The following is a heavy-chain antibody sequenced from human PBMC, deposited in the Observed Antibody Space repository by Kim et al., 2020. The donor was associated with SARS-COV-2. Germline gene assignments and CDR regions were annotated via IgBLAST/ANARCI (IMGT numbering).Heavy chain of an antibody. CDR3: ATRQTAAGREFDAFDI. D-gene: IGHD6-13*01. Sequence: KFQSRVTITADESTSTAYMELSSLRSEDTAVYYCATRQTAAGREFDAFDIWGQGTMVTVSS. J-gene: IGHJ3*02. V-gene: IGHV1-69*01.